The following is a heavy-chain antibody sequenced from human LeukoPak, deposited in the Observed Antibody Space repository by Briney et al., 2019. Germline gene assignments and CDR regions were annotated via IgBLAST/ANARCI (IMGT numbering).Heavy chain of an antibody. CDR2: IYHSGST. J-gene: IGHJ4*02. D-gene: IGHD4-23*01. V-gene: IGHV4-30-2*01. CDR1: GGSISSGGYS. CDR3: ARGTNYGGNFDY. Sequence: SETLSLTCAVSGGSISSGGYSWSWIRQPPGKGLEWIAYIYHSGSTYYNPSLKSRVTISVDRSKNQFSLKLSSVTAADTAVYYCARGTNYGGNFDYWGQGTLVTVSS.